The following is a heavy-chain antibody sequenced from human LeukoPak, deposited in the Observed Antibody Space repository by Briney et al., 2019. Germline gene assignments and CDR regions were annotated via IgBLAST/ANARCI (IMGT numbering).Heavy chain of an antibody. Sequence: SQTLSLTCAISGVSVSSNSAAWNWIRQSPSRGLEWLGRTYYRSKWYNDYAVSVKSRITINPDTSKNQFSLQLNSVTPEDTAVYYCARGSITMIVHPFDYWGQGTLVTVSS. D-gene: IGHD3-22*01. V-gene: IGHV6-1*01. CDR3: ARGSITMIVHPFDY. CDR2: TYYRSKWYN. J-gene: IGHJ4*02. CDR1: GVSVSSNSAA.